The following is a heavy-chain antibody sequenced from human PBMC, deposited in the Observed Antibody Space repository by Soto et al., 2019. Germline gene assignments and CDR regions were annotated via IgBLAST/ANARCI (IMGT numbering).Heavy chain of an antibody. V-gene: IGHV1-69*08. J-gene: IGHJ4*02. D-gene: IGHD6-13*01. CDR1: GGTFSSYT. CDR2: IIPILGIA. Sequence: QVQLVQSGAEVKKPGSSVKVSCKASGGTFSSYTISWVRQAPGQGLEWMGRIIPILGIANYAQKFQGRVTITADKSTSTAYMELSSLRSEDTAVYHCARDFIAAAGRTFDYWGQGTLVTVSS. CDR3: ARDFIAAAGRTFDY.